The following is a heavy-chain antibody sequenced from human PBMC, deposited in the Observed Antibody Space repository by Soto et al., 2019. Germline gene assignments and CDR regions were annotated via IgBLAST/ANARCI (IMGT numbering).Heavy chain of an antibody. Sequence: SETLSLTCTVSGGSISSYYWSWIRHPPGKGLEWIGYIYYSGSTNYNPSFKSRVTISVDTSKNQFSLKLSSVTAADTAVYYCSGSGSYSRKDLAYGMDVWGQGTTVTVSS. CDR1: GGSISSYY. V-gene: IGHV4-59*01. D-gene: IGHD3-10*01. J-gene: IGHJ6*02. CDR3: SGSGSYSRKDLAYGMDV. CDR2: IYYSGST.